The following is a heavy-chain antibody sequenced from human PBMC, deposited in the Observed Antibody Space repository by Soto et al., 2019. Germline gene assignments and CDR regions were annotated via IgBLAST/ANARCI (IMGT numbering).Heavy chain of an antibody. CDR2: ISYKGDTT. CDR3: ARDKRDLRFLEWSYYFDY. D-gene: IGHD3-3*01. J-gene: IGHJ4*02. Sequence: GGSLRLSCAASGFTLSDYSMHWVRQAAGKGLEYVSAISYKGDTTYYANSVKGRFTISRDNSKNTLYLQMNSLRAEDTAVYYCARDKRDLRFLEWSYYFDYWGQGTLVTVSS. CDR1: GFTLSDYS. V-gene: IGHV3-64*01.